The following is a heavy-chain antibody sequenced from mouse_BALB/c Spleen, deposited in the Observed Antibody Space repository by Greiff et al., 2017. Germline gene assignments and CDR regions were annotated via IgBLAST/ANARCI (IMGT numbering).Heavy chain of an antibody. CDR2: INPYNDGT. CDR3: ARTTTVVEDAMDY. V-gene: IGHV1-14*01. D-gene: IGHD1-1*01. J-gene: IGHJ4*01. CDR1: GYTFTSYV. Sequence: VQLQQSGPELVKPGASVKMSCKASGYTFTSYVMHWVKQKPGQGLEWIGYINPYNDGTKYNEKFKGKATLTSDKSSSTAYMELSSLTSEDSAVDYCARTTTVVEDAMDYWGQGTSVTVSS.